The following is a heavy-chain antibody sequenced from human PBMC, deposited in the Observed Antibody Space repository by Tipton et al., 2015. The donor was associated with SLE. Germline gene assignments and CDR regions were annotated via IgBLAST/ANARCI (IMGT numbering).Heavy chain of an antibody. V-gene: IGHV4-31*03. CDR3: ATYGSGRGFDL. Sequence: TLSLTCTVSGGSISSGGYYWSWIRQHPGKGLEWIGYIYYSGSTYYNPSLKSRVTMSVDTSKNQFSLKLSSVTAADTAVYYCATYGSGRGFDLWGRGTLVTVSS. CDR2: IYYSGST. J-gene: IGHJ2*01. CDR1: GGSISSGGYY. D-gene: IGHD3-10*01.